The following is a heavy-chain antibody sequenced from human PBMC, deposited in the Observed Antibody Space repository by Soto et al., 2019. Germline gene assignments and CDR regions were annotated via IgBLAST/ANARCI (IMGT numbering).Heavy chain of an antibody. Sequence: GGSLRLSCAASGFTFSSYAMIWVGRAPGKGLEWVSAISGSGGSTYYADSVKGRFTISRDNSKNTLYLQMNSLRAEDTAVYYCAKESRATIFGVVTNFDYWGQGTLVTVSS. CDR3: AKESRATIFGVVTNFDY. J-gene: IGHJ4*02. D-gene: IGHD3-3*01. V-gene: IGHV3-23*01. CDR1: GFTFSSYA. CDR2: ISGSGGST.